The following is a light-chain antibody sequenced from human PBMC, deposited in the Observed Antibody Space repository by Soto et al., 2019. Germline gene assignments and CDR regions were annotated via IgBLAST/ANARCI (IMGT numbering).Light chain of an antibody. CDR1: QTLSNS. Sequence: EIVMTQSPATLSLSPCERATLSCRASQTLSNSFIAWYQHKPGQAPRLLVYDTSTRATGIPDRFSGSGSGTEFTLTISSLQSEDFAVYYCQQYNNWPITFGQGTRLEIK. J-gene: IGKJ5*01. CDR3: QQYNNWPIT. CDR2: DTS. V-gene: IGKV3D-15*01.